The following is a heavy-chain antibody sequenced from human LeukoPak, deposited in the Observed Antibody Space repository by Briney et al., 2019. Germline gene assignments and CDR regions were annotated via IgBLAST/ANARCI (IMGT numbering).Heavy chain of an antibody. D-gene: IGHD3-10*01. CDR1: GGSISSSSYY. CDR3: ARWSLGSGSSFDY. CDR2: IYYSGST. Sequence: TPSETLSLTCTVSGGSISSSSYYWGWIRQPPGKGLEWIGYIYYSGSTNYNPSLKSRVTISVDTSKNQFSLKLSSVTAADTAVYYCARWSLGSGSSFDYWGQGTLVTVSS. V-gene: IGHV4-61*05. J-gene: IGHJ4*02.